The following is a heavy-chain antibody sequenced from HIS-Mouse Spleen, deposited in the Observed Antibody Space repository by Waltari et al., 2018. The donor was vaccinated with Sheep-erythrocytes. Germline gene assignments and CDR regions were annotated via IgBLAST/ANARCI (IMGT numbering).Heavy chain of an antibody. D-gene: IGHD1-1*01. J-gene: IGHJ3*02. CDR1: GFTFSSYS. CDR3: ARDTGTDAFDI. Sequence: LVESGGSLRLSCAASGFTFSSYSMNWVRQAPGKGLEWVSSISSSSSYIYSADSVKGRFTISRDNAKNSLYLQMNSLRAEDTAVYYCARDTGTDAFDIWGQGTMVTVSS. CDR2: ISSSSSYI. V-gene: IGHV3-21*01.